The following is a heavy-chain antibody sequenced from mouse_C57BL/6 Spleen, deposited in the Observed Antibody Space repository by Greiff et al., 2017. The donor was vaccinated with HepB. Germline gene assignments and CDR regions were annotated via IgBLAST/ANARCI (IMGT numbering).Heavy chain of an antibody. J-gene: IGHJ3*01. CDR3: ATDDYGVAY. V-gene: IGHV14-4*01. D-gene: IGHD2-4*01. CDR1: GFNIKDDY. CDR2: IDPENGDT. Sequence: VQLQQSGAELVRPGASVKLSCTASGFNIKDDYMHWVKQRPEQGLEWIGWIDPENGDTEYASKFQGKATITADTSSNTAYLQISSLTSEDTAVYYCATDDYGVAYWGQGTLVTVSA.